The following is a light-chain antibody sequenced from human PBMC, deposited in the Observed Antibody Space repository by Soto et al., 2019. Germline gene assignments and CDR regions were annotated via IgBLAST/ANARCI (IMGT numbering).Light chain of an antibody. CDR3: SSYAGNNIFV. CDR2: EVN. V-gene: IGLV2-8*01. Sequence: QSALTQPPSASGSPGQSVTISCTGTTSDVGGYNYVSWYQLHPDKVPKLIIYEVNKRPSGVPDRFSGSKSGSTASLTVSGLQAEDEADYFCSSYAGNNIFVFGTGTKVTVL. CDR1: TSDVGGYNY. J-gene: IGLJ1*01.